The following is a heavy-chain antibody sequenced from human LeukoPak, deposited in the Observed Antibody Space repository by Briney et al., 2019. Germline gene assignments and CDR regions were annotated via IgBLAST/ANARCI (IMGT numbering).Heavy chain of an antibody. CDR2: IRYDGSNK. CDR3: ARGPQNYYGSGSYYNGGDY. V-gene: IGHV3-30*02. CDR1: GFTFSSYG. D-gene: IGHD3-10*01. J-gene: IGHJ4*02. Sequence: PGGSLRLSCAASGFTFSSYGMHWVRQAPGKGLEWVAFIRYDGSNKYYADSVKGRFTISRDNSKNTLYLQMNSLRAEDTAVYYCARGPQNYYGSGSYYNGGDYWGQGTLVTVSS.